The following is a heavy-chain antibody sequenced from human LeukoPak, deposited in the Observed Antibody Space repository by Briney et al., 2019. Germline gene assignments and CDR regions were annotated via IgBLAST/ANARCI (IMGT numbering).Heavy chain of an antibody. CDR3: ALRRHLMTMWDVGVFDI. CDR1: GFSLTTSGVG. Sequence: SGPTLVKPTQTLTLTCTFSGFSLTTSGVGVGWIRQPPGKALECLALIYWDDDKRYDPSLRSRLSITKDASKNQVVLTMTNMDSVDTATYYCALRRHLMTMWDVGVFDIWGHGTMVTVSS. CDR2: IYWDDDK. D-gene: IGHD4/OR15-4a*01. J-gene: IGHJ3*02. V-gene: IGHV2-5*05.